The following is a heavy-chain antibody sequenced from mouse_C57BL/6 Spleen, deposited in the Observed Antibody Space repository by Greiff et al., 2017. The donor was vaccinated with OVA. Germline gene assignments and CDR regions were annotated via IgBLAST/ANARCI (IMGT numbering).Heavy chain of an antibody. CDR3: ARKEDYSTPGAMDY. J-gene: IGHJ4*01. CDR1: GYTFTSYW. D-gene: IGHD2-5*01. V-gene: IGHV1-69*01. Sequence: QVQLQQPGAELVMPGASVKLSCKASGYTFTSYWMHWVKQRPGQGLEWIGEIDPSDSYTNYNQKFKGKSTLTVDKSSSTAYMQLSSLTSEDSAVYYCARKEDYSTPGAMDYWGQGTSVTVSS. CDR2: IDPSDSYT.